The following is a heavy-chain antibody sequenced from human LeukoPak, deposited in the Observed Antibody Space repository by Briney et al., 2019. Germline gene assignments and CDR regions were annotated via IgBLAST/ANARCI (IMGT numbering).Heavy chain of an antibody. CDR3: ARHPPSSAGAYDI. CDR1: GGSISGYY. Sequence: PSETLSLTCTVSGGSISGYYCSWVRRPPGKEMEWIGYVYSSGNTNYNPSLKSRVTLSVDTSKNQFSLKLVSVTAADTAVYYCARHPPSSAGAYDIWGQGTMVTVSS. D-gene: IGHD3-10*01. CDR2: VYSSGNT. J-gene: IGHJ3*02. V-gene: IGHV4-59*08.